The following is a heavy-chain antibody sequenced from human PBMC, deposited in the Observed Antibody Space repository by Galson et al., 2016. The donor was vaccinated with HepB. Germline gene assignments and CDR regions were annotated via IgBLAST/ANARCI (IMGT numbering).Heavy chain of an antibody. J-gene: IGHJ4*02. CDR3: AKCRSSDSTSCPNY. D-gene: IGHD2-2*01. CDR1: GFTFSPYA. V-gene: IGHV3-23*01. CDR2: ISSGAYKT. Sequence: SLRLSCAASGFTFSPYAMSWVRQAPGQGLEWVSIISSGAYKTYYADSVKGRFTISRDSSKNTLYLQMNSLRAEDTALYFCAKCRSSDSTSCPNYWGQGTLVTVSS.